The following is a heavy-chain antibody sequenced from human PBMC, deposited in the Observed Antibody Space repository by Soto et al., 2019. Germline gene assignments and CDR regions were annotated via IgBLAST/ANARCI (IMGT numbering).Heavy chain of an antibody. J-gene: IGHJ4*02. CDR3: ARARANDFSNFVLHFCLDS. Sequence: QVQLLESGPGLVKPSETLSLTCTVSNGSIRGYYWSWIRLPPGKGLQWIGYGYPTGSGNNNPSLNSRVAISLDKARNQFSLNLSSVTAADTAISYCARARANDFSNFVLHFCLDSWGPGTQVTVSS. V-gene: IGHV4-59*01. CDR2: GYPTGSG. CDR1: NGSIRGYY. D-gene: IGHD4-4*01.